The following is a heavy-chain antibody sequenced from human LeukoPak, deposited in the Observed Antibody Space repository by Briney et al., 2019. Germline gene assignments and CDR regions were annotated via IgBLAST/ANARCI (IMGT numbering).Heavy chain of an antibody. CDR3: ARGGWEPLDY. Sequence: GRSLRLSCAASGFSFSSYGMHWVRQAPGKGLEWVAVIWYDGTNKYYADSVKGRFTISRDNSKNTLYLQMNSLRAEDTAVYHCARGGWEPLDYWGQGILVTVSS. V-gene: IGHV3-33*01. CDR1: GFSFSSYG. J-gene: IGHJ4*02. CDR2: IWYDGTNK. D-gene: IGHD1-26*01.